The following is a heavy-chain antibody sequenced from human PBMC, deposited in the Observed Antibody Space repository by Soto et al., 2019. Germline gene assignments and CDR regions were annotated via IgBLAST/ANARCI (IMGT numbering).Heavy chain of an antibody. CDR1: GFTFSSYA. D-gene: IGHD2-15*01. CDR2: ISGSGGYT. Sequence: EVQLLESGGGLVQPGGSLRLSCAASGFTFSSYAMSWVRQAPGKGREWVSAISGSGGYTYYADSVKGRFTISRDNSKNTLYLQMNSLRAEDTAVYYCAKESGKGYYYAMDVWGQGTTVTVSS. V-gene: IGHV3-23*01. J-gene: IGHJ6*02. CDR3: AKESGKGYYYAMDV.